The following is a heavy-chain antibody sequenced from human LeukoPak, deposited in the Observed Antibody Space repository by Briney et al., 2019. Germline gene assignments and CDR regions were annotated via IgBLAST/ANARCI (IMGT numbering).Heavy chain of an antibody. CDR2: ISYEGSNK. CDR3: ARDLVVTAIHFFQH. J-gene: IGHJ1*01. CDR1: GFTFSNYA. V-gene: IGHV3-30-3*01. D-gene: IGHD2-21*02. Sequence: GRSLRLSCAASGFTFSNYAMHWGRQAPGKGLEWVAVISYEGSNKHYADSVKRRFTISRDNSKNTLDLQMNSLRDEDTAVYYCARDLVVTAIHFFQHWGQGTLVTVSS.